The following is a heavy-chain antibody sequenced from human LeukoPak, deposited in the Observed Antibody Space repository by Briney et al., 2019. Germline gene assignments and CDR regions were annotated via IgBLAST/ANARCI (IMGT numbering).Heavy chain of an antibody. Sequence: GGSLRLSCAASGFTFSSYGMHWVRQAPGKGLEWVSYISSGSSTIYYADSVKGRFTISRDNAKNSLYLQMNSLRAEDTAVYYCARDRGFRVRYYMDVWGKGTTVTVSS. CDR3: ARDRGFRVRYYMDV. D-gene: IGHD3-10*01. CDR1: GFTFSSYG. CDR2: ISSGSSTI. V-gene: IGHV3-48*01. J-gene: IGHJ6*03.